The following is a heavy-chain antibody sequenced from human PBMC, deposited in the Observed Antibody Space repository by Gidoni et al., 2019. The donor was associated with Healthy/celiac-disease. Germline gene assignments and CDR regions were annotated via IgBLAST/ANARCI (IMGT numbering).Heavy chain of an antibody. D-gene: IGHD3-10*01. CDR2: FDPEDGET. Sequence: QVQLVQSGAEVKKPGASAKVSCKVSGYTLPELSMHWVLQAPGKGLEWMGGFDPEDGETIYAQKFQGRVTMTEDTSTDTAYMELSSLRAEDTAVYYCATDVLLWFRGLFGYWGQGTLVTVSS. J-gene: IGHJ4*02. V-gene: IGHV1-24*01. CDR1: GYTLPELS. CDR3: ATDVLLWFRGLFGY.